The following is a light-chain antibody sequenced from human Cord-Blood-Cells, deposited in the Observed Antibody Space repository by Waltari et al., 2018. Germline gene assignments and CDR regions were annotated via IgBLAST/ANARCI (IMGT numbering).Light chain of an antibody. CDR2: DVS. CDR3: SSYTSSSTRV. CDR1: SSDVGCYNY. Sequence: QSALTQPASVYGSPGQSITISCTGTSSDVGCYNYVSWYQQHPGKAPKLMIYDVSNRPSGVSDRFSGSNSGNTDSLTISGLQAEDEADYYCSSYTSSSTRVFGGGTKLTVL. J-gene: IGLJ2*01. V-gene: IGLV2-14*01.